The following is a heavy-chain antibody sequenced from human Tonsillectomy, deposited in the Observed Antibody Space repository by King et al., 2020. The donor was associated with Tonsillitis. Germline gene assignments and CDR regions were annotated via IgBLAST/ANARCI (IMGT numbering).Heavy chain of an antibody. Sequence: VQLVESGAEVRKPGASVKISCKASGYSFTSDYIHWVRQAPGQGLEWMGIINPSDGVATYAQKFQGRVTMTRDTSTTTVYMELRSLRSEDTAVFYCAREGGIKRWFGDLEFWGQGTLVTVSS. CDR3: AREGGIKRWFGDLEF. V-gene: IGHV1-46*01. J-gene: IGHJ4*02. D-gene: IGHD3-10*01. CDR1: GYSFTSDY. CDR2: INPSDGVA.